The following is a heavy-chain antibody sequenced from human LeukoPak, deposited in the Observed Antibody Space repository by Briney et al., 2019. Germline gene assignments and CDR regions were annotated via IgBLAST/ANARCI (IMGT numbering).Heavy chain of an antibody. V-gene: IGHV1-18*01. Sequence: ASVKVSCKASGYTFTNYGMSWVRQAPGQGLEWMGWISAHNGNTNYAQKFQGRVTMTTDTSTNTAYMELRSLRSDDAAVYNCARDSDTRVIAAKFAYWGQGTLVTVSS. J-gene: IGHJ4*02. D-gene: IGHD6-13*01. CDR2: ISAHNGNT. CDR1: GYTFTNYG. CDR3: ARDSDTRVIAAKFAY.